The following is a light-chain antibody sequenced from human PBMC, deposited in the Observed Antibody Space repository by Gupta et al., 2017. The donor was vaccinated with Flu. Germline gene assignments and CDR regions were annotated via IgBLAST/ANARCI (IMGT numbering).Light chain of an antibody. J-gene: IGLJ3*02. V-gene: IGLV1-47*01. CDR2: RNV. CDR1: SSNIGQNY. Sequence: VTISCSGGSSNIGQNYVYWYQQVPGMAPKLLIYRNVERPSGVPARFSGSKSGTSASLAISGLRFEDEAEYFCAVWDDSVNGRLFGGGTKLTGL. CDR3: AVWDDSVNGRL.